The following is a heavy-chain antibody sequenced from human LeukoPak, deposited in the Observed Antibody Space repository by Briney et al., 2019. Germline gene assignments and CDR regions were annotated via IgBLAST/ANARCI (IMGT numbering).Heavy chain of an antibody. J-gene: IGHJ4*02. V-gene: IGHV1-69*13. CDR1: GGTFSSYA. D-gene: IGHD3-22*01. Sequence: GASVKVSCKASGGTFSSYAISWVRQAPGQGLEWMGGIIPIFGTANYAQKFQGRVTITADESTSTAYMELSSLRSEDTAVYYCARSTIRYYYDSSGYCDFDYWGQGTLVTVSS. CDR3: ARSTIRYYYDSSGYCDFDY. CDR2: IIPIFGTA.